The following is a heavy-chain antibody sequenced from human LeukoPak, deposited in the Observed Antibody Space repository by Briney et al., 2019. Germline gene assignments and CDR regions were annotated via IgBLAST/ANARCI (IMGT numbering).Heavy chain of an antibody. D-gene: IGHD5-12*01. CDR3: ATPSGYSGYDTRGRWWFDY. J-gene: IGHJ4*02. CDR1: GGTFSSYA. Sequence: SVKVSCKASGGTFSSYAISWVRQAPGQGLEWMGRIIPILGIANYAQKFQGRVTITADKSTSTAYMELSSLRSEDTAVYYCATPSGYSGYDTRGRWWFDYWGQGTLVTVSS. V-gene: IGHV1-69*04. CDR2: IIPILGIA.